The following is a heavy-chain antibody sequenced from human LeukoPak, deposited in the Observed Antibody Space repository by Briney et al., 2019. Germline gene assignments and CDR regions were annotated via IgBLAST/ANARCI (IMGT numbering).Heavy chain of an antibody. CDR3: ARCDWNYFAYNTKFRTQSYFDY. Sequence: GGSLRLSCAASGFTFYSYWMSWVRQAPGKGLEWVANIKRDGSEKFYVDSVKGRFTISRDNAKNSLYLQMNSLRAEDTAVYYWARCDWNYFAYNTKFRTQSYFDYWGQGTLVTVSS. V-gene: IGHV3-7*01. CDR2: IKRDGSEK. J-gene: IGHJ4*02. D-gene: IGHD1-7*01. CDR1: GFTFYSYW.